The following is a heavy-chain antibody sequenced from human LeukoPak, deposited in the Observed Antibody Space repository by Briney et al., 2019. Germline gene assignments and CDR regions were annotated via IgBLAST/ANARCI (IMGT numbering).Heavy chain of an antibody. CDR2: ISYDGNNK. CDR3: AEDPAFRNPNNHFDY. D-gene: IGHD1-14*01. Sequence: GGSLRLSCAASGFTFSSYGMHWVRQAPGKGLEWVAVISYDGNNKYYADSVKGRFTISRDNSKNTLYLQMNSLRAEDTAVYYCAEDPAFRNPNNHFDYWGQGTLVTVSS. J-gene: IGHJ4*02. CDR1: GFTFSSYG. V-gene: IGHV3-30*18.